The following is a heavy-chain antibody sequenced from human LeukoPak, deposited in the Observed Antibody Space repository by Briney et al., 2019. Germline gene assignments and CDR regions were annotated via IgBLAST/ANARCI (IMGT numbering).Heavy chain of an antibody. V-gene: IGHV4-34*01. CDR3: ARPGFGEKVFHV. D-gene: IGHD3-10*01. Sequence: SETLSLTCAVYGGSFSGYYWSWIRQPPGKGLEWIGEINHSGSTNYNPSLKSRVTISVDTSKNQFSLKLSSVTAADTAVYYCARPGFGEKVFHVWGKGTTVTISS. CDR2: INHSGST. J-gene: IGHJ6*04. CDR1: GGSFSGYY.